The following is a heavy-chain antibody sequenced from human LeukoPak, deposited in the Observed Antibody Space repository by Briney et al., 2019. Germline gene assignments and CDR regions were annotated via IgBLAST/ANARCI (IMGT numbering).Heavy chain of an antibody. Sequence: SETLSLTCTVSGGSISSSSYYWGWIRQPPGKGLEWIGYIYYSGSTYYNPSLKSRVTISVDKSKNQFSLKLSSVTAADTAVYYCARTQPLYTAIPRNAFDIWGQGTMVTVSS. D-gene: IGHD5-18*01. J-gene: IGHJ3*02. CDR1: GGSISSSSYY. V-gene: IGHV4-61*05. CDR3: ARTQPLYTAIPRNAFDI. CDR2: IYYSGST.